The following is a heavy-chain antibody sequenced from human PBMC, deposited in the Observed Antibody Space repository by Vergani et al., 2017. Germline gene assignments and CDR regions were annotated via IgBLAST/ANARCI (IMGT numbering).Heavy chain of an antibody. CDR2: IYYSGST. CDR1: GGSISSGGYY. J-gene: IGHJ5*02. D-gene: IGHD3-10*01. Sequence: QVQLQESGPGLVKPSQTLSLTCTVSGGSISSGGYYWSWIRQHPGKGLEWIGYIYYSGSTYYNPSLKSRVTISVDTSKNQFSLKLSSVTAADTAVYYCARTITMVRGVIITPPWFDPWGQGTLVTVSS. V-gene: IGHV4-31*03. CDR3: ARTITMVRGVIITPPWFDP.